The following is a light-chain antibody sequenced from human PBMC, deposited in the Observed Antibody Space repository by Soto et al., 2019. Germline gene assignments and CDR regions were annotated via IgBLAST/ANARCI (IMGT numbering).Light chain of an antibody. CDR2: GNS. Sequence: QSVLTQPPSVSWAPGQRVTISCTGSSSNIGAGYDVHWYQQLPGTAPKLLIYGNSNRPSGVPDRFSGSKSGTSASLAITGLQAEDEADYYCQSYDSSGHVFGTGTKLTVL. V-gene: IGLV1-40*01. CDR3: QSYDSSGHV. CDR1: SSNIGAGYD. J-gene: IGLJ1*01.